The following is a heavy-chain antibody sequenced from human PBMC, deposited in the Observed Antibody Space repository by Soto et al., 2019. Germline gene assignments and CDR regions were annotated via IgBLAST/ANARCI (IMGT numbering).Heavy chain of an antibody. V-gene: IGHV3-11*01. CDR3: AREEGYCTSTNCYAYFDY. CDR2: ISRSGSNI. Sequence: QVQLVESGGGLVKPGGSLRLSCAASGFTFSDYYMSWIRKVPGKGLEWVSYISRSGSNIYYADSVKGRFTILRDNDKNSLYLQMNSLRAEDTAVYYCAREEGYCTSTNCYAYFDYWGQGTLVTVSS. D-gene: IGHD2-2*01. J-gene: IGHJ4*02. CDR1: GFTFSDYY.